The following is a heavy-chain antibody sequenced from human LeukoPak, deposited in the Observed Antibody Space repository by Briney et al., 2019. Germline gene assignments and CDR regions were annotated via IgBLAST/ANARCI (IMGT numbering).Heavy chain of an antibody. V-gene: IGHV3-33*01. Sequence: PGRSLRLSCAASGFTFSSYGMHWVRQAPGKGLEWVAVIWYDGSNKYYADSVKGRFTISRDNSKNTLYLQMNSLRAEDTAVYYCARDFGYTLVNFRRGAYGPADYWGQGTLVTVSS. D-gene: IGHD3-10*01. CDR1: GFTFSSYG. J-gene: IGHJ4*02. CDR3: ARDFGYTLVNFRRGAYGPADY. CDR2: IWYDGSNK.